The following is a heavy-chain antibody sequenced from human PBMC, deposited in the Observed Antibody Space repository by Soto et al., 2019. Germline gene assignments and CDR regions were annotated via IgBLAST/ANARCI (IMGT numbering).Heavy chain of an antibody. V-gene: IGHV3-30*18. CDR2: ISYDGSNK. CDR3: AKDPSIAVAGTWLYFDL. D-gene: IGHD6-19*01. Sequence: QVQLVASGGGVVQPGRSLRLSCAASGFTFSSYGMHWVRKAPGKGLEWVAVISYDGSNKYYADSVTGRFTIYRDNSKNTLYLQMNSLRAEDTAVYYCAKDPSIAVAGTWLYFDLWGRGTLVTVSS. CDR1: GFTFSSYG. J-gene: IGHJ2*01.